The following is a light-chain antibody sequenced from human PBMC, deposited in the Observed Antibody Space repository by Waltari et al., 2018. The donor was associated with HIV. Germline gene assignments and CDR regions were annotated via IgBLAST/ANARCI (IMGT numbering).Light chain of an antibody. CDR1: QHINSW. V-gene: IGKV1-5*01. J-gene: IGKJ4*01. CDR2: QAS. CDR3: QQYHSYPVT. Sequence: DIHMTQSPSTVSASVGDRVIISCLASQHINSWLAWYQQTPGKPPRFLIYQASTLERGVPSRFSGCGSGTLFTLTTNNLQPVDFGTYYCQQYHSYPVTFGGGTKVEIK.